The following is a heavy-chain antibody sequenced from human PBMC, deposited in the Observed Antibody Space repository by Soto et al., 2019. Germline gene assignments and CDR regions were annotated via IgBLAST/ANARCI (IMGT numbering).Heavy chain of an antibody. CDR1: GFTVSSNY. D-gene: IGHD5-18*01. CDR3: ARDQGYSHY. V-gene: IGHV3-66*01. CDR2: IYSGGST. J-gene: IGHJ4*02. Sequence: PGGSLSLSCAASGFTVSSNYMSWVRQAPGKGLEWVSVIYSGGSTYYADSVKGRFTISRDNSKNTLYLQMNSLRAEDTAVYHCARDQGYSHYWGQGTLVTVSS.